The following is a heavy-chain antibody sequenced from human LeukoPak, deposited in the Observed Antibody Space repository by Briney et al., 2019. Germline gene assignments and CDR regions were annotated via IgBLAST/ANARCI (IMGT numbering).Heavy chain of an antibody. CDR2: IYSGGST. CDR3: ASLGTDCSGGSCYSGLGYYFDY. J-gene: IGHJ4*02. Sequence: PGGSLRLSCAASGFTVSSNYMSWVRQAPGKGLEWVSVIYSGGSTYYADSVKGRFTISRDNSKNTLYLQMNSLRAEDTAVYYCASLGTDCSGGSCYSGLGYYFDYWGQGTLVTVSS. V-gene: IGHV3-66*01. D-gene: IGHD2-15*01. CDR1: GFTVSSNY.